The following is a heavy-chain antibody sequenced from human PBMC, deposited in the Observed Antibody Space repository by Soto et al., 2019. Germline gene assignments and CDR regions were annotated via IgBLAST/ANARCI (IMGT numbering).Heavy chain of an antibody. Sequence: QVQLVQSGAEVKKPGSSMKVSCKASGGTFSSYAISWVRQAPGQGLEWMGGIIPIFGTANYAQKFQGRVTITADESTSTAYMELSSLRSEDTAVYYCARDSVRSSGWYPLGYFDYWGQGTLVTVSS. V-gene: IGHV1-69*01. CDR1: GGTFSSYA. CDR2: IIPIFGTA. J-gene: IGHJ4*02. D-gene: IGHD6-19*01. CDR3: ARDSVRSSGWYPLGYFDY.